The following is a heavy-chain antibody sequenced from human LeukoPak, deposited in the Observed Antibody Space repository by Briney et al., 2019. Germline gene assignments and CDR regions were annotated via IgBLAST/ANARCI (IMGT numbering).Heavy chain of an antibody. Sequence: GGSLRLSCAASGFTFSSYAMRWVRQAAGKGLGWGSDISGSGGSTYYADSVKGRFTISRDNSKNTLYLQMNSLRVEDTAVYYCAESFVDGYNYLAFDIWGQGTMVTVSS. J-gene: IGHJ3*02. CDR2: ISGSGGST. CDR1: GFTFSSYA. D-gene: IGHD5-24*01. V-gene: IGHV3-23*01. CDR3: AESFVDGYNYLAFDI.